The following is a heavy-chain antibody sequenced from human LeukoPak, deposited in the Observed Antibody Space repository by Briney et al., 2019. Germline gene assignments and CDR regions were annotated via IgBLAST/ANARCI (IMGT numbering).Heavy chain of an antibody. D-gene: IGHD6-19*01. CDR1: GYTFTSYY. V-gene: IGHV1-46*01. CDR3: ARDGGSVPVAGPLTMCGMDV. CDR2: INPSGGST. J-gene: IGHJ6*02. Sequence: GASVKVSCKASGYTFTSYYMHWVRQAPGQGLEWMGIINPSGGSTSYAQKFQGRVTMTRDTSTSTVYMELSSLRSEDTAVYYCARDGGSVPVAGPLTMCGMDVWGQGTTVTVSS.